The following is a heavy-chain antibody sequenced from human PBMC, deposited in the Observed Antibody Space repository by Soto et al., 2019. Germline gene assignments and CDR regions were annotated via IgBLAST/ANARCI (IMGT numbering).Heavy chain of an antibody. CDR1: GFTFSSYA. J-gene: IGHJ6*02. V-gene: IGHV3-23*01. CDR2: ISGSGGST. Sequence: PGGSLRLSCAASGFTFSSYAMSRVRQAPGKGLEGVSAISGSGGSTYYADSVKGRFTISRDNSKNTLYLQMNSLRAEDTAVYYCAKAIGYCSXTSCYTGLAYYYYGMDVWGQGTTVTVSS. D-gene: IGHD2-2*02. CDR3: AKAIGYCSXTSCYTGLAYYYYGMDV.